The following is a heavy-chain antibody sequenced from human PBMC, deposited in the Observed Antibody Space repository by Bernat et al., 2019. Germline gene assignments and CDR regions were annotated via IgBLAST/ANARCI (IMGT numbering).Heavy chain of an antibody. CDR3: AKDLLIVVGGLSFDY. Sequence: EVQLLESGGGLVQPGGSLRLSCAASGFTFSSYAMSWVRQAPGKGLEWVSAISGSGGSTYYADSVKGRFTISRDDSKNTLYLQMNSLRAEDTAVYYCAKDLLIVVGGLSFDYWGQGTLVTVSS. D-gene: IGHD3-22*01. CDR2: ISGSGGST. CDR1: GFTFSSYA. V-gene: IGHV3-23*01. J-gene: IGHJ4*02.